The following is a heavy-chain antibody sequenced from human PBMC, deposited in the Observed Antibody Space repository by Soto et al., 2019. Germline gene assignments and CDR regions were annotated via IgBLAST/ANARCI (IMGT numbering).Heavy chain of an antibody. D-gene: IGHD3-3*01. CDR2: VSDSGGST. CDR3: AKDRGYDFSSGLGMDV. V-gene: IGHV3-23*01. J-gene: IGHJ6*02. Sequence: PGGSLRLSCAASGFTFSSYAMSWVRQAPGKGLEWVAAVSDSGGSTYYADSVKGRFTISRDNSKNTLYLQMNSLRAEDTAVYYCAKDRGYDFSSGLGMDVWGPGTSVTDSS. CDR1: GFTFSSYA.